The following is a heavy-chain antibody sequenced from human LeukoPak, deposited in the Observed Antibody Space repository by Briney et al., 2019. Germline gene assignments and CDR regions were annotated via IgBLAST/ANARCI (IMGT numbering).Heavy chain of an antibody. CDR3: ARGRGGGWYHYPPDY. CDR1: GGSFSGYY. CDR2: INHSGST. D-gene: IGHD6-19*01. J-gene: IGHJ4*02. V-gene: IGHV4-34*01. Sequence: SETLSLTCAVYGGSFSGYYWSWIRQPPGKGLEWIGEINHSGSTNYNPSLKSRVTISVDTSKNQFSLKLSSVTAADTAVYYCARGRGGGWYHYPPDYWGQGTLVTVSS.